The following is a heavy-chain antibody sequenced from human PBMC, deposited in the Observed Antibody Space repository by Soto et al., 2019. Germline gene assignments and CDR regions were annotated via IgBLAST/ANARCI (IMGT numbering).Heavy chain of an antibody. CDR3: AAYCSGGSCYSGNY. CDR2: IIPILGIA. J-gene: IGHJ4*02. V-gene: IGHV1-69*02. Sequence: QVQLVQSGAEVKKPGSSVKVSCKASGGTFSSYTISWVRQAPGQGLEWMGRIIPILGIANYAQKFQGRVTITADKSTSTAYMELSSLRSEDTAVYYCAAYCSGGSCYSGNYWGQGTLATVSS. CDR1: GGTFSSYT. D-gene: IGHD2-15*01.